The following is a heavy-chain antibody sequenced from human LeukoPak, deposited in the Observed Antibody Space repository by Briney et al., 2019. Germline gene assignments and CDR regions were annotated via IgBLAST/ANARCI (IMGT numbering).Heavy chain of an antibody. D-gene: IGHD5-12*01. CDR3: ARDVSPENSAYDWAIYYSYTMDV. Sequence: GASVKVSCKASGYTFTSYAISWVRQAPGQGLEWMGWISGYNGNTNYAQKLQGRVTMTTDTSTTTAYMELRSLRSDDTAVYYCARDVSPENSAYDWAIYYSYTMDVWGQGTTVTVSS. V-gene: IGHV1-18*01. CDR1: GYTFTSYA. J-gene: IGHJ6*02. CDR2: ISGYNGNT.